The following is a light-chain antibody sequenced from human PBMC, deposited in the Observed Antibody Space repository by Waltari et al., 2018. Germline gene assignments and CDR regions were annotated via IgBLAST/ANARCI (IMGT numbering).Light chain of an antibody. J-gene: IGLJ1*01. Sequence: QSALTQPASVSGSPGQSITISCTGSNSDVVGVYLASWYQQHPGKAPKLMIYDVSNRPSGVSNRFSGSKSGNTASLTISGLQPEDAADYYCNSYSTSSTFVFGTGTRVTVL. CDR1: NSDVVGVYL. V-gene: IGLV2-14*01. CDR3: NSYSTSSTFV. CDR2: DVS.